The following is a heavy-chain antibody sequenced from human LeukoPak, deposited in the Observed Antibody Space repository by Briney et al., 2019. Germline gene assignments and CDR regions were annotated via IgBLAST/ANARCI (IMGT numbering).Heavy chain of an antibody. V-gene: IGHV3-30*18. Sequence: GGSLRLSCAASGFTFSSYGMHWVRQAPGKGLEWVAVISYDGSNKYYADSVKGRFTISRDNSKNTLYLQMNSLRAEDTAVYYCAEGRGVLTTANDYWGQGTLVTVSS. CDR1: GFTFSSYG. J-gene: IGHJ4*02. CDR2: ISYDGSNK. D-gene: IGHD3-3*01. CDR3: AEGRGVLTTANDY.